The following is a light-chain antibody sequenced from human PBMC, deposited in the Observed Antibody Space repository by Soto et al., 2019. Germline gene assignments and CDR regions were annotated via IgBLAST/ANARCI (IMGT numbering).Light chain of an antibody. CDR2: GAS. CDR3: HQANSFPLT. V-gene: IGKV1-12*01. J-gene: IGKJ5*01. Sequence: DIQMTQSPSFVSASVGDRVTITCRASQGISRWLAWYQQRPGKAPELLIYGASSLQSGVPSRFSGSGSGTDFTLTISSLQPEDFVTSYCHQANSFPLTFGQGTRLEIK. CDR1: QGISRW.